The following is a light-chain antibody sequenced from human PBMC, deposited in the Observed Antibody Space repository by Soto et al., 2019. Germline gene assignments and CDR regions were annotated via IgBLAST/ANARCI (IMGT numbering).Light chain of an antibody. V-gene: IGLV2-8*01. CDR2: EVS. J-gene: IGLJ2*01. CDR1: SSDIGGYNY. CDR3: SSYAGSNNFVV. Sequence: QSALTQPPSASGSPGQSVTISCTGTSSDIGGYNYVSWYQQHPGKAPKLMVYEVSKRPSGVPDRFSGSKSGNTTSLTVSGLQAEDEAEYYCSSYAGSNNFVVFGGGTMLTVL.